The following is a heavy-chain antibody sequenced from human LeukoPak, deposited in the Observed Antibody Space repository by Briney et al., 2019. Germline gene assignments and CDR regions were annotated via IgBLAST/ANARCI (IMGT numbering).Heavy chain of an antibody. Sequence: SETLSLTCTVSGGSIRSSYYYWGWIRQPPGKGLEWIGSIYDSGSTYYNPSLKSRVTISVDTSKKQFSLKVSSVTATDTAVYYCARRYCSTTRCSYFDYWGQGTLVTVSS. CDR2: IYDSGST. CDR1: GGSIRSSYYY. V-gene: IGHV4-39*07. D-gene: IGHD2-2*01. J-gene: IGHJ4*02. CDR3: ARRYCSTTRCSYFDY.